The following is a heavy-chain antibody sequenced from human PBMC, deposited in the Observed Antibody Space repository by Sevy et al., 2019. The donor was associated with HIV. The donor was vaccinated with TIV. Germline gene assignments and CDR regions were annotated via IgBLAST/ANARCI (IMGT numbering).Heavy chain of an antibody. CDR1: GDSISGGDYY. V-gene: IGHV4-30-4*08. CDR2: IYYSGST. CDR3: ARFSTRTVTTWHYYFDY. Sequence: SETLSLTCIVSGDSISGGDYYWSWIRQPPGKGLEWIGSIYYSGSTSYNPSLKGRVTISVDTSKNQFSLKLSSVTAADTAAYYCARFSTRTVTTWHYYFDYWGPGTLVTVSS. D-gene: IGHD4-17*01. J-gene: IGHJ4*02.